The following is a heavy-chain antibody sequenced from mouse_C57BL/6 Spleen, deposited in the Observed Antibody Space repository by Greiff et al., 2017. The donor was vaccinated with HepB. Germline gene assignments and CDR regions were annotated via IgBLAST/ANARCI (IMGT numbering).Heavy chain of an antibody. CDR2: ISYDGSN. CDR3: ARDPFTTVVAKGY. V-gene: IGHV3-6*01. J-gene: IGHJ2*01. Sequence: EVQLQESGPGLVKPSQSLSLTCSVTGYSITSGYYWNWIRQFPENKLEWMGYISYDGSNNYNPSLKNRISITRDTSKNQFFLKLNSVTTEDTATYCCARDPFTTVVAKGYWGQGTTLTVSS. D-gene: IGHD1-1*01. CDR1: GYSITSGYY.